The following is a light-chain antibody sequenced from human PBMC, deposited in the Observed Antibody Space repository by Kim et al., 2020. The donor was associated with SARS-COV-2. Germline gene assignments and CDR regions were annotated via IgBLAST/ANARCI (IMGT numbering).Light chain of an antibody. Sequence: ALGQTVRITCQGDSLRSYYASWYQQKPGQAPVLVIYGKNNRPSGIPDRFSGSSSGNTASLTITGAQAEDEADYYCNSRDSSGNHYVFGTGTKVTGL. V-gene: IGLV3-19*01. CDR2: GKN. J-gene: IGLJ1*01. CDR3: NSRDSSGNHYV. CDR1: SLRSYY.